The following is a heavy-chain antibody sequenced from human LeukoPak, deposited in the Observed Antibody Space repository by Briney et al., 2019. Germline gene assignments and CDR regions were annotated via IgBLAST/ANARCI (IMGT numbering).Heavy chain of an antibody. CDR2: ISAYNGNT. CDR1: GYTFTSYG. CDR3: ARDGIVGATQMLGLAFDI. D-gene: IGHD1-26*01. J-gene: IGHJ3*02. Sequence: GASVKVSCKASGYTFTSYGISWVRQAPGQGLEWMGWISAYNGNTNYAQKLQGRVTMTTDTSTSTAYMELRSLRPDDTAVCYCARDGIVGATQMLGLAFDIWGQGTMVTVSS. V-gene: IGHV1-18*01.